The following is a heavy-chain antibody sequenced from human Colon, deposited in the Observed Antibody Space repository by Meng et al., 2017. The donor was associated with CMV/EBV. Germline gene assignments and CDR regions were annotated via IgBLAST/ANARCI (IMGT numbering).Heavy chain of an antibody. D-gene: IGHD3-16*01. V-gene: IGHV1-18*04. Sequence: ASVKVSCKASGYTFTSYYMHWVRQAPGQGLEWMGWINGYNGDTIYAQNLQGRVTMTTNALTSTAYMEVRSLRSDDTAVYYCARGLQNGFFDYWGQGTLVTVSS. CDR2: INGYNGDT. CDR1: GYTFTSYY. J-gene: IGHJ4*02. CDR3: ARGLQNGFFDY.